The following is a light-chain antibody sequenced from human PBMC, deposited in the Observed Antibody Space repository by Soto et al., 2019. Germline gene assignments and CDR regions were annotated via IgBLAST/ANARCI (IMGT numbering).Light chain of an antibody. Sequence: EIVLTQSPGTLSLSPGERATLSCRASQSVSSTYSAWYQQKPGQAPRLLMLGVSTRASAIPDRFSGSGSGTDFTLTISRLEPEDFAVYFCQQYDISPPTFGGGTKVDIK. J-gene: IGKJ4*01. CDR3: QQYDISPPT. CDR1: QSVSSTY. V-gene: IGKV3-20*01. CDR2: GVS.